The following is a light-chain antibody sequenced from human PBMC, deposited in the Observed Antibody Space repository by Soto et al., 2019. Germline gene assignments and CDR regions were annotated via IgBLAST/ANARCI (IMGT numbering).Light chain of an antibody. J-gene: IGKJ5*01. CDR1: QSISSY. V-gene: IGKV1-39*01. CDR3: QQSYSTPHT. Sequence: DLQMTPSPSSLSAPVGARVNISCRASQSISSYLNWYQQKPGKAPKRLIYAASSLQSGVPSRFSGSGSGTDFTLTISSLQPEDFATYYCQQSYSTPHTFGQGTRLEIK. CDR2: AAS.